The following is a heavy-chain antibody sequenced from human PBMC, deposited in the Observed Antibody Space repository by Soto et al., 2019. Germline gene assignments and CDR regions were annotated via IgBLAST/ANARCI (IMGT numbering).Heavy chain of an antibody. CDR2: INYNSGSV. V-gene: IGHV3-9*01. CDR3: AKDISLRGWVYLVVEY. D-gene: IGHD6-13*01. J-gene: IGHJ4*02. CDR1: GFTFDVYA. Sequence: EVQLVEPGGGWVQPGRSLRLSCAASGFTFDVYAMHWVRQAPGKGLEWVSGINYNSGSVGYADSVKGRFTISRDNAKNSLHLQMNSLRAEDTAVYYCAKDISLRGWVYLVVEYWGQGTLVTVSP.